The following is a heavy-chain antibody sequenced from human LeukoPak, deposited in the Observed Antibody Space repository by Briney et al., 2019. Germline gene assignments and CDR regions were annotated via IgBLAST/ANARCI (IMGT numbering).Heavy chain of an antibody. J-gene: IGHJ5*02. CDR3: ARDRDSDSNWSDP. V-gene: IGHV1-8*01. Sequence: ASVKVSCKASGYTFTSYDINWVRQATGQGFEWMGWMNPNSGNIGYAQKFQGRVTMTRNTSISTAYMELSSLRSEDTAVYYCARDRDSDSNWSDPWGQGTLVTVSS. CDR1: GYTFTSYD. CDR2: MNPNSGNI. D-gene: IGHD3/OR15-3a*01.